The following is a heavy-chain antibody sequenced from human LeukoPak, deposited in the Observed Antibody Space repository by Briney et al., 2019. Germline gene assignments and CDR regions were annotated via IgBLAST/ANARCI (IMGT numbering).Heavy chain of an antibody. J-gene: IGHJ3*02. CDR2: IWYDGSNK. D-gene: IGHD4-17*01. V-gene: IGHV3-33*01. CDR3: ARDLFSPFVTTSLWSAFDI. Sequence: GGSLRLSCAASTFIFSNYAMHWVRQAPGKGLEWVAIIWYDGSNKYYADSVQGRFTISRDNSKNTLYLQMNSLRAGDTAIYYCARDLFSPFVTTSLWSAFDIWGQGTMVSVSS. CDR1: TFIFSNYA.